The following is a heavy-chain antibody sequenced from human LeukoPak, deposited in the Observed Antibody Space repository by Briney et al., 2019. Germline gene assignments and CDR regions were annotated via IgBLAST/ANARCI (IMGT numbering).Heavy chain of an antibody. CDR3: ARFGYSSGWFDY. J-gene: IGHJ4*02. CDR1: GYTFTDYY. V-gene: IGHV1-2*02. CDR2: INPNSGGT. Sequence: ASVKVSCKASGYTFTDYYIHWVRQAPGQGLEWMGWINPNSGGTNYAQKFQGRVTMTRDTSISTAYMELSRLRSDDTAVYYCARFGYSSGWFDYWGQGTLVTVSS. D-gene: IGHD6-19*01.